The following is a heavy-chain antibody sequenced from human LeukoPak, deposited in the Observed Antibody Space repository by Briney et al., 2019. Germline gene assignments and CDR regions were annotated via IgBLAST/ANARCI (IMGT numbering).Heavy chain of an antibody. V-gene: IGHV4-34*01. J-gene: IGHJ4*02. CDR2: INHSGST. CDR1: GGSFSSYY. D-gene: IGHD3-10*01. CDR3: ARVALTMVRATDY. Sequence: SETLSLTCAVYGGSFSSYYWSWIRQPPGKGLEWIGEINHSGSTNYNPSLKSRVTISVDTSKNQFSLKLSSVTAADTAVYYCARVALTMVRATDYWGQGTLVTVSS.